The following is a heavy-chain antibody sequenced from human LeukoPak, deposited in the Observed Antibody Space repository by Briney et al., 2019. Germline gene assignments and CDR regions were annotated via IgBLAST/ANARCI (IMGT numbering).Heavy chain of an antibody. CDR1: GFTFSSYA. V-gene: IGHV3-23*01. CDR3: AKDLYADYADDY. D-gene: IGHD4-17*01. Sequence: GGSLRLSCAVSGFTFSSYAMSWVRQAPWKGLEWVSVISGSGGNTYYADSVKGRFTISRDNSRNTLYLQMNSLRAEDTAVYYCAKDLYADYADDYWGQGTLVTVSS. J-gene: IGHJ4*02. CDR2: ISGSGGNT.